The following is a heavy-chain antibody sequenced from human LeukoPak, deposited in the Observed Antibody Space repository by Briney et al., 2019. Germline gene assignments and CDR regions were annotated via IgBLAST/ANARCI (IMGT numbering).Heavy chain of an antibody. CDR1: GGSFSGYY. CDR3: ARYRLHCSGGSCYSFSDVWFDP. V-gene: IGHV4-34*01. Sequence: PSETLSLTCAVYGGSFSGYYWSWIRQPPGKGLEWIGEINHSGSTNYNPSLKSRVTISVDTSKNKFSLKLSSVTAADTAVYYCARYRLHCSGGSCYSFSDVWFDPWGQGTLVTVSS. CDR2: INHSGST. D-gene: IGHD2-15*01. J-gene: IGHJ5*02.